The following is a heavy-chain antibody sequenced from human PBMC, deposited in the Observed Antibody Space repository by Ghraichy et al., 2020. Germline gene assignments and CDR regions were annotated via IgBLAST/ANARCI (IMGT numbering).Heavy chain of an antibody. V-gene: IGHV3-48*02. D-gene: IGHD3-16*01. J-gene: IGHJ4*02. Sequence: GGSLRLSCAASGFTFSEYSMNWVRQAPGKGLEWISYINRRSSTIYYADSVKGRFTISRDNAKNSLYLRMNSLRDEDTAVYYCVRAALGGDGPYYFDNWGQGTLVTVSS. CDR1: GFTFSEYS. CDR3: VRAALGGDGPYYFDN. CDR2: INRRSSTI.